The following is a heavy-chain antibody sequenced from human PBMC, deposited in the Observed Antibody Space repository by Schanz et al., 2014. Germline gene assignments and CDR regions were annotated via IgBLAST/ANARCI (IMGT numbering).Heavy chain of an antibody. CDR1: GFTFSSYS. CDR3: AKLSSSGRLAGYFDY. CDR2: ISSSSSYI. J-gene: IGHJ4*02. D-gene: IGHD6-19*01. Sequence: EVQLVESGGGLVKPGGSLRLSCAASGFTFSSYSMNWVRQAPGKGLEWVSSISSSSSYIYYADSVKGRFTISRDNVKNSLYLQMNSLRAEDTAIYYCAKLSSSGRLAGYFDYWGQGALVTVSS. V-gene: IGHV3-21*04.